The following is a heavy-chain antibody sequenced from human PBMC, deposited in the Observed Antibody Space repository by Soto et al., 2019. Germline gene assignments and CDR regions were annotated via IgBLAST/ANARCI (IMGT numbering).Heavy chain of an antibody. CDR1: GFTFSSYA. D-gene: IGHD5-18*01. Sequence: GGSLRPSCAASGFTFSSYAMSWVRQAPGKGLEWVSAISGSGGSTYYADSVKGRFTISRDNSKNTLYLQMTSLRAEDTAVYYCAKGAAMVTQGYFDYWGQGTLVTVSS. V-gene: IGHV3-23*01. CDR2: ISGSGGST. J-gene: IGHJ4*02. CDR3: AKGAAMVTQGYFDY.